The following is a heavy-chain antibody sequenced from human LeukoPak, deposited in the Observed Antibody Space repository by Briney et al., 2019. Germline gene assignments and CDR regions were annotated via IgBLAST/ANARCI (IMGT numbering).Heavy chain of an antibody. D-gene: IGHD2-2*01. CDR2: IYYSGST. CDR1: GGSVSSYY. J-gene: IGHJ5*02. Sequence: PSETPSLTCTVSGGSVSSYYWSWIRQPPGKGLEWIGYIYYSGSTNYNPSLKSRVTISVDTSKNQFSLKLSSVTAADTAVYYCARDSSTSDIPWGNWFDPWGQGTLVTVSS. V-gene: IGHV4-59*02. CDR3: ARDSSTSDIPWGNWFDP.